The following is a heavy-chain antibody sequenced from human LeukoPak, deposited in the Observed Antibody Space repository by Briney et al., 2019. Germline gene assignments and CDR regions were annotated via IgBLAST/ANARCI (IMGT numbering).Heavy chain of an antibody. Sequence: SETLSLTCAVYGGSFSGYYWSWIRQPPGKGLEWIGEINHSGSTNYNPSLKSRVTISVDTSKNQFSLKLSSVTAADTAVYYCARHLTIAAAGYDAFDIWGQGTMVTVSS. D-gene: IGHD6-13*01. CDR3: ARHLTIAAAGYDAFDI. CDR2: INHSGST. V-gene: IGHV4-34*01. CDR1: GGSFSGYY. J-gene: IGHJ3*02.